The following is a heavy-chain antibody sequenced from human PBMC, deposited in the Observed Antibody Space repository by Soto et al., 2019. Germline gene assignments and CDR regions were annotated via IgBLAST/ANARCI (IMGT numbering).Heavy chain of an antibody. Sequence: AAVKVSCKDSGYTFTSYGISWVRQAPGQGLEWMGWISAYNGNTNYAQKLQGRVTMTTDTSTSTAYMELRSLRSDDTAVYYCARGMNYYGSGSHYDVWGQGTTVTVSS. CDR3: ARGMNYYGSGSHYDV. CDR1: GYTFTSYG. V-gene: IGHV1-18*04. J-gene: IGHJ6*02. CDR2: ISAYNGNT. D-gene: IGHD3-10*01.